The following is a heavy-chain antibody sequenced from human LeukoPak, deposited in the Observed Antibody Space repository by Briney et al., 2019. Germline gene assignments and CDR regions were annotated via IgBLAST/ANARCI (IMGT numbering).Heavy chain of an antibody. Sequence: GESLRLSCAASGFTFGTYAFSWVRQAPGKGLEWVSSIRGSDGSTYYADSVKGRFAISRDNSKNTLYLQMNSLTAEDTAVYYCAKDVYGDYGGLDYWGQGTLVTVSS. J-gene: IGHJ4*02. CDR1: GFTFGTYA. V-gene: IGHV3-23*01. CDR3: AKDVYGDYGGLDY. CDR2: IRGSDGST. D-gene: IGHD4-17*01.